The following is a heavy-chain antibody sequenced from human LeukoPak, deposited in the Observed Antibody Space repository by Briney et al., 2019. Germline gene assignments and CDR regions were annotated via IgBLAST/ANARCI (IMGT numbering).Heavy chain of an antibody. J-gene: IGHJ5*02. CDR2: ISGSGGST. D-gene: IGHD4-23*01. CDR3: AKGYYGGNLWVDWFDP. Sequence: GGSLRLSCAASGFTVSSNYMSWVRQAPGKGLEWVSAISGSGGSTYYADSVKGRFTISRDNSKNTLYLQMNSLRAEDTAVYYCAKGYYGGNLWVDWFDPWGQGTLVTVSS. V-gene: IGHV3-23*01. CDR1: GFTVSSNY.